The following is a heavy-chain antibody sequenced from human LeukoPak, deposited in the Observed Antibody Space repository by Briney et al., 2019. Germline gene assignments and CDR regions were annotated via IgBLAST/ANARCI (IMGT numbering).Heavy chain of an antibody. CDR2: IRSKTNSYAK. Sequence: GGSLRLSCAASGFTFSGSAMHWVRQASGKGLEWVGRIRSKTNSYAKAYPASVKGRFTISRDESQNTAYLQMNSLETEDTAVYYCAVGYCSGGSCYQLDSWGQGTLVTVSS. V-gene: IGHV3-73*01. CDR1: GFTFSGSA. J-gene: IGHJ4*02. CDR3: AVGYCSGGSCYQLDS. D-gene: IGHD2-15*01.